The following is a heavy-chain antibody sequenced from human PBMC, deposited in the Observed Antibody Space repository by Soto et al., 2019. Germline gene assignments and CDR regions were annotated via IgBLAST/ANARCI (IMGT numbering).Heavy chain of an antibody. CDR2: ITGSGGSA. Sequence: EVKLLESGGGWVQPGGSLSLSCAASGFTFNNFVMSWVRQVPGKGLEWVSAITGSGGSAYYADSVKGRFTISRDNSKSTVSLEISSLGAADTAVSYCGVHVGQNDFRLDGWGHGTTVTGSS. D-gene: IGHD1-1*01. J-gene: IGHJ6*02. V-gene: IGHV3-23*01. CDR1: GFTFNNFV. CDR3: GVHVGQNDFRLDG.